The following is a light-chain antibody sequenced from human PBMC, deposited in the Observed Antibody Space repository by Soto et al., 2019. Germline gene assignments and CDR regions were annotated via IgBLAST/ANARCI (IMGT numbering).Light chain of an antibody. CDR3: CSYAGSTTL. CDR1: NSDVGVYDF. Sequence: QSALTQPASVSGSPGQSITISCTGTNSDVGVYDFVSWYQQHPGKAPKLMIFEVNKRPSGVSNRFSGSKSGNTASMTISGLQAEDEADYYCCSYAGSTTLFGGGTKLTVL. J-gene: IGLJ7*01. CDR2: EVN. V-gene: IGLV2-23*02.